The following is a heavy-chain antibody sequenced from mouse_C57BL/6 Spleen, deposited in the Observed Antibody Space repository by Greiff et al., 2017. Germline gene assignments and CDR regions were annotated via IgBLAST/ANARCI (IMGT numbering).Heavy chain of an antibody. V-gene: IGHV5-4*01. CDR1: GFTFSIYA. Sequence: VQVVESGGGLVKPGVSLILSCAASGFTFSIYAMSWVRQTPEKRLEWVPTISDGGSYAFYPDNVKGRFLISRDNAKNKLYLLMSHVKSEYTAMYYCARGGYDYDHWYFDVWGTGTTVTVAS. CDR3: ARGGYDYDHWYFDV. D-gene: IGHD2-4*01. J-gene: IGHJ1*03. CDR2: ISDGGSYA.